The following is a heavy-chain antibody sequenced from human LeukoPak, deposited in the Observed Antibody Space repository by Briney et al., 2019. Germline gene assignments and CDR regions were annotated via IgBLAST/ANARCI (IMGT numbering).Heavy chain of an antibody. CDR3: AREDSGRYRYYFDY. D-gene: IGHD1-26*01. CDR2: IYTSGST. Sequence: PSETLSLTCTVSGGSISSYYWSWIRQPAGKGLEWIGRIYTSGSTKYNPSLKSRVTMSVETSKNQLSLKLSSVTAADTALYYCAREDSGRYRYYFDYWGQGALVTVSS. V-gene: IGHV4-4*07. J-gene: IGHJ4*02. CDR1: GGSISSYY.